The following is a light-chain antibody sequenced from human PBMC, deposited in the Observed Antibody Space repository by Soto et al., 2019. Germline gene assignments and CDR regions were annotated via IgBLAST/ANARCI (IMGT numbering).Light chain of an antibody. CDR3: QQYDTLPST. J-gene: IGKJ5*01. CDR2: DAS. Sequence: DLQMTPSPSSLSASVGDRVTITCQASQDISKYLNWYQQKPGKAPKLLIYDASNLETVVPSRFSGSGTGKRFTFTISSLQPEDIATYYCQQYDTLPSTFGQGTRLEIK. V-gene: IGKV1-33*01. CDR1: QDISKY.